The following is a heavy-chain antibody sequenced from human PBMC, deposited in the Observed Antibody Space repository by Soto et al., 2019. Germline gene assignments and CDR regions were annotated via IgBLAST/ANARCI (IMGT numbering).Heavy chain of an antibody. D-gene: IGHD3-22*01. CDR3: ARELLYYYDSSGYLPGY. CDR1: GFTFSSYG. J-gene: IGHJ4*02. Sequence: GGSLRLSCAASGFTFSSYGMHWVRQAPGKGLEWVAVIWYDGSNKYYADSVKGRFTISRDNSKNTLYLQMNSLRAEDTAVYYCARELLYYYDSSGYLPGYWGQGTLVTVSS. CDR2: IWYDGSNK. V-gene: IGHV3-33*01.